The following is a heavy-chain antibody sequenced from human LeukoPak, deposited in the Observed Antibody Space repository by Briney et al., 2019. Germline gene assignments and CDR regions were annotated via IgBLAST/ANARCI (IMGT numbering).Heavy chain of an antibody. V-gene: IGHV3-30*03. J-gene: IGHJ4*02. CDR2: ISYDGSNK. CDR3: VGYISWYYFDY. D-gene: IGHD6-13*01. CDR1: GFTFSSYA. Sequence: PGRSLRLSCAASGFTFSSYAMHWVRQAPGKGLEWVAVISYDGSNKYYADSVKGRFTISRDNSKNTLYLQMNSLRAEDTAVYCCVGYISWYYFDYWGQGTLVTVSS.